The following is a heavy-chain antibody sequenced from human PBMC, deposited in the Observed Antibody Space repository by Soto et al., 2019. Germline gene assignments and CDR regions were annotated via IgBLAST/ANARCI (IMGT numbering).Heavy chain of an antibody. CDR2: ISAYNGNT. D-gene: IGHD6-13*01. CDR1: GYTFTSYG. Sequence: ASVKVSCKASGYTFTSYGISWVRQAPGRGLEWMGWISAYNGNTNYAQKLQGRVTMTTDTSTSTAYMELRSLRSDDTAVYYCARCVQQQTKQPRDYYYYYMDVWGKGTTVTVSS. J-gene: IGHJ6*03. CDR3: ARCVQQQTKQPRDYYYYYMDV. V-gene: IGHV1-18*01.